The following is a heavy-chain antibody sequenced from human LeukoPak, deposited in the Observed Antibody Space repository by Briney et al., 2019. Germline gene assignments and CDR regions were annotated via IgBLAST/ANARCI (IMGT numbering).Heavy chain of an antibody. CDR1: GFTFSSYH. Sequence: SGGSLRLSCKASGFTFSSYHMNWVRQAPGKGLEWVSSISSSSVYTHYADSVKGQITISRDNGKNSLYLQMNSLTAEDTALYYCARDALRDDAFDIWGQGAMVTVSS. CDR3: ARDALRDDAFDI. V-gene: IGHV3-21*04. CDR2: ISSSSVYT. J-gene: IGHJ3*02.